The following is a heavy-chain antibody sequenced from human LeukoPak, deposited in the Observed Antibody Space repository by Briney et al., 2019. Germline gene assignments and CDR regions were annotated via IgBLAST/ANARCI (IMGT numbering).Heavy chain of an antibody. Sequence: SETLSLTCTVSGGSISSYYWSWIRQPPGKGLEWIGYIYYSGSTNYNPSLKSRVAMSVDTSKNQFSLKLSSVTAADTAVYYCARVEYSSPRGVDYWGQGTLVTVSS. CDR3: ARVEYSSPRGVDY. J-gene: IGHJ4*02. CDR2: IYYSGST. V-gene: IGHV4-59*12. D-gene: IGHD6-6*01. CDR1: GGSISSYY.